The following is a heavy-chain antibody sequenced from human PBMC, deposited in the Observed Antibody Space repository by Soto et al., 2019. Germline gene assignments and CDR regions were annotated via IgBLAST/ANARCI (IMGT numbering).Heavy chain of an antibody. J-gene: IGHJ6*02. V-gene: IGHV3-74*01. Sequence: GGALRLFCAASGFTFSSYWMHWVRQAPGKGLVWVSRINSDGSSTSYADSVKGRFTISRDNAKNTLYLQMNSLRAEDTAVYYCASPVGYDSSGYGYYYYGMDVWGQGTTVTVSS. CDR1: GFTFSSYW. D-gene: IGHD3-22*01. CDR3: ASPVGYDSSGYGYYYYGMDV. CDR2: INSDGSST.